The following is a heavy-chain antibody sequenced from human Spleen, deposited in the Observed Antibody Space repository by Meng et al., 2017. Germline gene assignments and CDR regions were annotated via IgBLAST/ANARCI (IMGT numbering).Heavy chain of an antibody. D-gene: IGHD3-22*01. CDR1: GFTFGNYW. CDR2: INRGGTEK. V-gene: IGHV3-7*01. CDR3: ARSPIDKYDLSALPLDY. J-gene: IGHJ4*02. Sequence: LTGAASGFTFGNYWINWVRQAPGKGLEWVANINRGGTEKYYVDSVKGRFTISRDNSKNSVFLQINSLRAEDTAVYYCARSPIDKYDLSALPLDYWGQGTLVTVSS.